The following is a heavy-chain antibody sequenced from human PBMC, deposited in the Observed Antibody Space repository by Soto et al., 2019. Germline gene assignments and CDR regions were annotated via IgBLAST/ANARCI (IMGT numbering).Heavy chain of an antibody. Sequence: ASVKVSCKAPRDTFTSYYINWVRQAPGQGLEWMGVINPHGGSTAYAQKFKGGVTLTRDTSASKVYMEVSRLTSEATAMYYCARSSGGNFGIIIEGTNWFAPWGQGNLVTVSS. CDR2: INPHGGST. CDR1: RDTFTSYY. V-gene: IGHV1-46*01. J-gene: IGHJ5*02. D-gene: IGHD1-26*01. CDR3: ARSSGGNFGIIIEGTNWFAP.